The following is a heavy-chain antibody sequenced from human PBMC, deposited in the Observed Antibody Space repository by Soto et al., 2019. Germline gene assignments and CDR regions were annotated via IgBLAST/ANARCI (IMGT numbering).Heavy chain of an antibody. CDR1: RYTFTGYY. D-gene: IGHD6-19*01. Sequence: ASVKVSCKASRYTFTGYYMHWARQAPGQGLEWMGWINPNSGGTNYAQKFQGRVTMTRDTSISTAYMELSRLRSDDTAVYYCAGDPGVAGFLYGMDVWGQGTRVTVSS. CDR2: INPNSGGT. CDR3: AGDPGVAGFLYGMDV. V-gene: IGHV1-2*02. J-gene: IGHJ6*02.